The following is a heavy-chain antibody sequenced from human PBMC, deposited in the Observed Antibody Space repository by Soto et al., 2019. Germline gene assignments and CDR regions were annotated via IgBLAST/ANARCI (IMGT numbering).Heavy chain of an antibody. D-gene: IGHD2-8*01. CDR3: ARRYCTNGVCYTSWFDP. CDR2: IYYSGST. J-gene: IGHJ5*02. Sequence: SETQSLTWTVSGGSISSYYWSWIRQHPGKGLEWIGYIYYSGSTNYNPSLKSRVTISVDTSKNQFSLKLSSVTAADTAVYYCARRYCTNGVCYTSWFDPWGQGTLVTVSS. CDR1: GGSISSYY. V-gene: IGHV4-59*08.